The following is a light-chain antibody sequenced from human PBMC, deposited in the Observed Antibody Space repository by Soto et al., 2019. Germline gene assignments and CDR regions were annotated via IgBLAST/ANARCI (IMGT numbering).Light chain of an antibody. J-gene: IGKJ5*01. CDR1: QSMSNY. CDR3: QQSYSTPLVT. CDR2: AAS. Sequence: DIQMTQSPSSLSASVGDRVTITCRASQSMSNYLNWYQQKPGKVPELLIYAASSLQSGVPSRFSGSGYGTDFTLTISSLQPEDFASYYCQQSYSTPLVTFGQGTRLEIK. V-gene: IGKV1-39*01.